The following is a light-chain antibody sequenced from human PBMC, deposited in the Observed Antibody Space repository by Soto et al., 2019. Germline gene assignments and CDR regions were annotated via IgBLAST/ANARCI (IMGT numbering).Light chain of an antibody. CDR1: QGISSY. CDR3: QQYNSYQYT. V-gene: IGKV1-13*02. J-gene: IGKJ2*01. CDR2: DAS. Sequence: AIQLTQSPSSLSASVGDRVTITCRASQGISSYLGWYQQKPGKAPNLLIYDASSLESGVPSRFSGSGSGTEFTLTISSLQPDDFATYYCQQYNSYQYTFGPGTKVDIX.